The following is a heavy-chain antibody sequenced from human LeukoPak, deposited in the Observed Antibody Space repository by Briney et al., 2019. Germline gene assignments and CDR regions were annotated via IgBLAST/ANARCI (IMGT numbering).Heavy chain of an antibody. D-gene: IGHD3-10*01. CDR3: AKDDAWLRFGE. V-gene: IGHV3-23*01. CDR2: ISPSGDIT. J-gene: IGHJ4*02. CDR1: GFTFSNRG. Sequence: PGGSLRLSCAASGFTFSNRGMNWVRQAPGKGLEWVSGISPSGDITYYADSVKGRFTISRDSSKNTLYLEVISLTAEDTAVYYCAKDDAWLRFGEWSQGTLVTVSS.